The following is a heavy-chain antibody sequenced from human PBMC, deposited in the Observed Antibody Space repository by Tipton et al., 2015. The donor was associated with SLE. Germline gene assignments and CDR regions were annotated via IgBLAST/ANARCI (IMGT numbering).Heavy chain of an antibody. D-gene: IGHD5-24*01. CDR3: AAHRDGLNPFEY. Sequence: GSLRLSCVASGLPFSDYSFNWVRQAPGKGLEWVATISGGGATLHDSDSVRGRFTMSRDNAKNSVYMHMSSLRVEDTAMYYCAAHRDGLNPFEYWGPGTLVTVSS. CDR2: ISGGGATL. CDR1: GLPFSDYS. V-gene: IGHV3-21*01. J-gene: IGHJ4*02.